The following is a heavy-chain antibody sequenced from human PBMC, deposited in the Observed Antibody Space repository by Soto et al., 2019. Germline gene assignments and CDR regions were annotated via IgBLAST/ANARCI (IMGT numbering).Heavy chain of an antibody. V-gene: IGHV1-18*01. Sequence: QVQLVQSGAEVKKPGASVKVSCKASGYTFTSYGISWVRQAPGQGLEWMGWISAYNGNTNYAQKLQGRVTMTTDTSTSTAYMELRSLRSDDTAVYYCARDQALLWFGELVKNWNFDLWGRGTLVTVSS. D-gene: IGHD3-10*01. CDR1: GYTFTSYG. CDR2: ISAYNGNT. J-gene: IGHJ2*01. CDR3: ARDQALLWFGELVKNWNFDL.